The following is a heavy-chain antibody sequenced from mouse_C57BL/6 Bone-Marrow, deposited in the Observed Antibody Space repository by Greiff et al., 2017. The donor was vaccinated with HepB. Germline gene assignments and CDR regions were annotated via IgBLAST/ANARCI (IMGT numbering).Heavy chain of an antibody. CDR1: GYTFTSYW. CDR3: AIQDSNFWFAY. CDR2: IHPSDSDT. V-gene: IGHV1-74*01. Sequence: QVHVKQPGAELVKPGASVKVSCKASGYTFTSYWMHWVKQRPGQGLEWIGRIHPSDSDTNYNQKFKGKATLTVDKSSSTAYMQLSSLTSEDSAVYYCAIQDSNFWFAYWGQGTLVTVSA. D-gene: IGHD2-5*01. J-gene: IGHJ3*01.